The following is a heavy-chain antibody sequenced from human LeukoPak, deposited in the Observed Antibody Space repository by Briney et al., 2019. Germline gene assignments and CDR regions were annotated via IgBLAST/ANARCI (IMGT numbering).Heavy chain of an antibody. CDR3: AKDRALSLSSSRALDY. CDR2: ISSSGGSP. V-gene: IGHV3-23*01. Sequence: GESLRLSCVATGFTFSTYALSWVRQAPGKGLEWVSAISSSGGSPYYADSVNGRFTISRDNSKNTLYLQMNSLRAEDTALYYCAKDRALSLSSSRALDYWGQGTLVTVSS. D-gene: IGHD2-2*01. J-gene: IGHJ4*02. CDR1: GFTFSTYA.